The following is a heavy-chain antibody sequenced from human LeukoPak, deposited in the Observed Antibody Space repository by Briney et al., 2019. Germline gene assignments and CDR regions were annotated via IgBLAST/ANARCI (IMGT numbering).Heavy chain of an antibody. CDR1: GYIFTDYY. J-gene: IGHJ4*02. CDR2: INSKTGGL. Sequence: ASLNVSCKASGYIFTDYYMHWVRQAPGQGLEWMGWINSKTGGLNYAQKFQGMVTMTRGTSISTEYMERKRIKYDDTAVYYCAGGRGGYNVIDYWGQGTLVTVSS. CDR3: AGGRGGYNVIDY. V-gene: IGHV1-2*02. D-gene: IGHD5-24*01.